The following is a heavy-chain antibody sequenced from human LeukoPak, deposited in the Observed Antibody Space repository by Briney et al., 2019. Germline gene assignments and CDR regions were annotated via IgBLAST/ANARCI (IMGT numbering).Heavy chain of an antibody. CDR2: IYYSGST. Sequence: SETLSLTCTVSGCSISSYYWSWIRQPPGKGLEWLGYIYYSGSTNYNPSLKSRVTISVDTSKNQFSLKLSSVTAADTAVYYCARKGSYTNWFDPWGQGTLVTVSS. V-gene: IGHV4-59*01. D-gene: IGHD3-10*01. CDR1: GCSISSYY. J-gene: IGHJ5*02. CDR3: ARKGSYTNWFDP.